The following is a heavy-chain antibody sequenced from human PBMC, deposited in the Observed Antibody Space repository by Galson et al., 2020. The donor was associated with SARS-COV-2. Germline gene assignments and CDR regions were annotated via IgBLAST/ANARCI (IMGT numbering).Heavy chain of an antibody. CDR3: AREGESGIVAAPMDY. D-gene: IGHD2-2*01. CDR2: IWYNGRNE. J-gene: IGHJ4*02. CDR1: GFTFSDCA. Sequence: GGSLRLSCAASGFTFSDCAMHWVRQAPGKGLEWVAVIWYNGRNEYYADSVKGRFTISRDNSKNTLYLQMNSLRAEDTAVYYCAREGESGIVAAPMDYWGQETLVTVSS. V-gene: IGHV3-33*01.